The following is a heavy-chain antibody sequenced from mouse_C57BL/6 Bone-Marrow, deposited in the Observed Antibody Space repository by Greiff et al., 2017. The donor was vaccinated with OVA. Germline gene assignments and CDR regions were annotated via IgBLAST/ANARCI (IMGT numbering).Heavy chain of an antibody. Sequence: EVKLMESGAELVRPGASVKLSCTASGFNIKDDYMHWVKQRPEQGLEWIGWIDPENGDTEYASKFQGKATITADTSSNTAYLQLSSLKSEDAAVYYCTTPYYYGSRGQGTLVTVSA. D-gene: IGHD1-1*01. CDR1: GFNIKDDY. J-gene: IGHJ3*01. V-gene: IGHV14-4*01. CDR3: TTPYYYGS. CDR2: IDPENGDT.